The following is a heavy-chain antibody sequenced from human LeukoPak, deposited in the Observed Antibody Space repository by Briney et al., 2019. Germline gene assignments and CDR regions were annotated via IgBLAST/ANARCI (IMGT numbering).Heavy chain of an antibody. CDR1: GFTFSSYE. CDR2: ISSSGSTI. Sequence: GGSLRLSCAASGFTFSSYEMNWVRQAPGKGLEWVSYISSSGSTIYYADSVKGRFTISRDNSKNTLYLQMNSLRAEDTAIYFCAREPVVVTAIFDYWGQGTLVTVSS. V-gene: IGHV3-48*03. J-gene: IGHJ4*02. D-gene: IGHD2-21*02. CDR3: AREPVVVTAIFDY.